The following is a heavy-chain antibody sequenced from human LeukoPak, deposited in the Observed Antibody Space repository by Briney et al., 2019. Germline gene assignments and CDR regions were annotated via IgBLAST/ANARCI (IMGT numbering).Heavy chain of an antibody. Sequence: SETLSLTCTVSGGSISGYYWSWIRQPPGKGPEWIGYIFYKGNTKENPSLKSRISISVDTSKNQFSLTLRSVTAADTAVYYCARGHRDGYIYPTFDYWGQGTLVTVSS. CDR1: GGSISGYY. D-gene: IGHD5-24*01. J-gene: IGHJ4*02. CDR3: ARGHRDGYIYPTFDY. CDR2: IFYKGNT. V-gene: IGHV4-59*01.